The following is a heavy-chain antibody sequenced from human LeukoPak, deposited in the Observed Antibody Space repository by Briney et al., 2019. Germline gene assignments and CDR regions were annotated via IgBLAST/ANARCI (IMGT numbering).Heavy chain of an antibody. CDR1: GYTFTSYY. Sequence: ASVKVSCKASGYTFTSYYMHWVRQAPGQGLEWLGIINPSGGTTRYAQKFQGRVTMTRDTSTSTVYMELSRLRSDDTAVYYCARAVQSSSWKIYYYYYYMDVWGKGTTVTVSS. J-gene: IGHJ6*03. D-gene: IGHD6-13*01. CDR3: ARAVQSSSWKIYYYYYYMDV. V-gene: IGHV1-46*01. CDR2: INPSGGTT.